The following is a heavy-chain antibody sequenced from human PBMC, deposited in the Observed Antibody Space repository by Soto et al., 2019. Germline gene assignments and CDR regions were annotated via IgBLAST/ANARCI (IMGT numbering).Heavy chain of an antibody. CDR3: VSGYSSSRYNWFDP. J-gene: IGHJ5*02. V-gene: IGHV3-74*01. CDR1: GFTFSGYW. CDR2: INREGSDT. Sequence: PGGSLRLSCAASGFTFSGYWMHWVRQAPGKGLWWVSFINREGSDTRYADPVKGRFTVSRDNAKNTLYLHMNSLRDEDTAVYYCVSGYSSSRYNWFDPWGQGTRVTVSS. D-gene: IGHD6-13*01.